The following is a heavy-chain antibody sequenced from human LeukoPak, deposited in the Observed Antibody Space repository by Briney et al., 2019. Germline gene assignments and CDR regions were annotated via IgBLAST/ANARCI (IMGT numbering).Heavy chain of an antibody. CDR1: GFTVSSNY. J-gene: IGHJ6*03. CDR3: ARDGASGYSSSWYSHYYMDV. V-gene: IGHV3-53*01. Sequence: GGSLRLSCAASGFTVSSNYMSWVRQAPGKGLEWVSVIYSGGSTYYADSVKGRFTISRDNSKNTLYLQMNSLRAEDTAVYYCARDGASGYSSSWYSHYYMDVWGKGTTVTISS. D-gene: IGHD6-13*01. CDR2: IYSGGST.